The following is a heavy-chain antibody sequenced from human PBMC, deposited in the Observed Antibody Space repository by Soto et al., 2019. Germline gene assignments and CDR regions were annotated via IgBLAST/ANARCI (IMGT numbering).Heavy chain of an antibody. CDR1: GFTFDDYA. CDR2: ISWNSGSI. Sequence: GGSLRLSCAASGFTFDDYAMHWVRQAPGKGLEWVSGISWNSGSIGYADSVKGRFTISRDNAKNSLYLQMNSLRAEDTALYYCAKGGQQLVSYFDYWGQGTLVTVSS. CDR3: AKGGQQLVSYFDY. V-gene: IGHV3-9*01. J-gene: IGHJ4*02. D-gene: IGHD6-13*01.